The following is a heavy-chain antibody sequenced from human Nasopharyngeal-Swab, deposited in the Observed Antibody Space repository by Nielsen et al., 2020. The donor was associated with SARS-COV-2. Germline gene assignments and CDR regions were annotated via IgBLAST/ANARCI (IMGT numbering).Heavy chain of an antibody. CDR3: ARYNWNVPALGYYYGMDV. Sequence: WVRQAPGQGLEWMERIIPILGIANYAQKFQGRVTITADKSTSTAYMELSSLRSEDTAVYYCARYNWNVPALGYYYGMDVWGQGTTVTVSS. D-gene: IGHD1-1*01. V-gene: IGHV1-69*02. J-gene: IGHJ6*02. CDR2: IIPILGIA.